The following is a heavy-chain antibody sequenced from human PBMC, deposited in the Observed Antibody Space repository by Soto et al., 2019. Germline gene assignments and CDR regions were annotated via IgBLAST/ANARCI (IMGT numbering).Heavy chain of an antibody. J-gene: IGHJ4*03. D-gene: IGHD3-16*01. CDR2: IYPEDSST. Sequence: GESLKISCQTSGDRFTKYWIGWVRQMTGKGLEWVGIIYPEDSSTRYSLSSEGHVTISADRSTSTAYLQWSSLKTSDTAIYFCVSPDYHNEGFELWGQGTLVTASS. CDR1: GDRFTKYW. V-gene: IGHV5-51*01. CDR3: VSPDYHNEGFEL.